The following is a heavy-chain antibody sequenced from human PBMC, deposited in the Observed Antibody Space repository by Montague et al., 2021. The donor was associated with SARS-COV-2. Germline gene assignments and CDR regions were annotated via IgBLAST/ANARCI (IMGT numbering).Heavy chain of an antibody. Sequence: SLRLSCAASGFTFSSYAMHWVRQAPGKGLEWVAVISYDGSNKYYADSVKGRFTISRDNSKNTLYLQMNSLRAEDTAVYYCARVPPGLLWFGEIDYWGQGNLVTVSS. J-gene: IGHJ4*02. CDR3: ARVPPGLLWFGEIDY. V-gene: IGHV3-30-3*01. CDR2: ISYDGSNK. CDR1: GFTFSSYA. D-gene: IGHD3-10*01.